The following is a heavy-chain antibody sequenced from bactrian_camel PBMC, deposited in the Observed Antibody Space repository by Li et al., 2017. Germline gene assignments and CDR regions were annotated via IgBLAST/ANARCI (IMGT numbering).Heavy chain of an antibody. V-gene: IGHV3-3*01. CDR2: IASTGVT. CDR3: AADSGSSTWIRPTDYGI. D-gene: IGHD4*01. Sequence: QVQLVESGGGSVQAGGSLTLSCAPSGYTYMGWIRQRPGKEHEGVAVIASTGVTHYRESVEGRFTISRDNDKNTLYLQMNDLKPEDTGTYYCAADSGSSTWIRPTDYGIRGQGTQVTVS. J-gene: IGHJ4*01. CDR1: GYTY.